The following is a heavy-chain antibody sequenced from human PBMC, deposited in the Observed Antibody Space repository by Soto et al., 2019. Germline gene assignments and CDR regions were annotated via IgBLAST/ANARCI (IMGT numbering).Heavy chain of an antibody. J-gene: IGHJ5*02. Sequence: QLQLQESGPGLAKPSETLSLTCTVSGGSISSESYFWGWVRQPSGKGLEWVGTISYSGSPFFNPPPKCRATLSVDTSKNQVSLRLSAVTAADSAVYFCAALLGHCSGGTCFFLWFDPWGQGSLVSVSS. CDR2: ISYSGSP. CDR1: GGSISSESYF. CDR3: AALLGHCSGGTCFFLWFDP. D-gene: IGHD2-15*01. V-gene: IGHV4-39*01.